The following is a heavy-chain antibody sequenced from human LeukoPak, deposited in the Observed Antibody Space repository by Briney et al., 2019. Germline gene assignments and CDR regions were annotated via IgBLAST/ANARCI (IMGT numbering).Heavy chain of an antibody. D-gene: IGHD6-13*01. V-gene: IGHV5-51*01. CDR1: GYSFTSYW. CDR3: ARRIWGSSWYSWFDP. Sequence: GESLKISCKGSGYSFTSYWIGWVRQMPGKGLEWMGIIYPGDSDTRYSPSFQGQVTISADKSISTAYLQWSSLKASDTAMYYCARRIWGSSWYSWFDPWGQGTLVTVSS. CDR2: IYPGDSDT. J-gene: IGHJ5*02.